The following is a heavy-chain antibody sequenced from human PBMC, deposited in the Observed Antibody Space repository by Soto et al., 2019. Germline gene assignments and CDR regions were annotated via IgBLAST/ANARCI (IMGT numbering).Heavy chain of an antibody. CDR2: ISAYNGNT. J-gene: IGHJ6*03. CDR1: GYTFTSYG. Sequence: QVQLVQSGAEVKKPGASVKVSCKASGYTFTSYGISWVRQAPGQGLEWMGWISAYNGNTNYAQKLQGRVTMTTDTSTRTEYMELRSLRSDDTAVYYCARIMYCSGGSCYSFGGDYYYMDVWGKGTTVTVSS. D-gene: IGHD2-15*01. CDR3: ARIMYCSGGSCYSFGGDYYYMDV. V-gene: IGHV1-18*01.